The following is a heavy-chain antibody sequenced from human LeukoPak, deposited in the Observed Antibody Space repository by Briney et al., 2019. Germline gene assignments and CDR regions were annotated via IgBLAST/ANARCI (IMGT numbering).Heavy chain of an antibody. CDR3: AREDTAMASGGLDY. J-gene: IGHJ4*02. CDR2: IYYSGST. Sequence: SETLSLTCTVSGGSISSYYWSWIRQPPGKGLEWIGYIYYSGSTNYNPSLKSRVTISVDTSKNQFSLKLSSVTAADTAVYYCAREDTAMASGGLDYWGQGTLVTVSS. V-gene: IGHV4-59*01. CDR1: GGSISSYY. D-gene: IGHD5-18*01.